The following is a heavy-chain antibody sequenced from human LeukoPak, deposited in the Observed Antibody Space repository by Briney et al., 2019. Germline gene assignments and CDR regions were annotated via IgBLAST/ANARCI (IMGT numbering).Heavy chain of an antibody. V-gene: IGHV3-9*01. Sequence: GRSLRLSCAASGFTFDDYAMHWVRQAPGRGLEWVSGISWNSGSIGYADSVKGRFTISRDNAKNSLYLQMSSLRAEDTALYYCAKDAGGYYYYYMGVWGKGTTVTISS. J-gene: IGHJ6*03. CDR3: AKDAGGYYYYYMGV. D-gene: IGHD3-10*01. CDR1: GFTFDDYA. CDR2: ISWNSGSI.